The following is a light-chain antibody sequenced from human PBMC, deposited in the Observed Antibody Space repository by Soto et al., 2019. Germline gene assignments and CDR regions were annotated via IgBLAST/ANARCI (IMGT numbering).Light chain of an antibody. CDR2: GAS. J-gene: IGKJ1*01. V-gene: IGKV3-15*01. CDR3: QQYNNWPL. CDR1: RSVSSN. Sequence: EIVMTQSPATLSVPPGERATLSCRASRSVSSNLAWYQQKPGQAPRLLIYGASTRATGIPARFSGSGSGTEFTLTISSLQSEDFAVYYCQQYNNWPLFGQGTKVDIK.